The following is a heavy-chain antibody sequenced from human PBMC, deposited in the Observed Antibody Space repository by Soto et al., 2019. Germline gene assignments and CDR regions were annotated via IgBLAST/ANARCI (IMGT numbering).Heavy chain of an antibody. J-gene: IGHJ5*02. V-gene: IGHV4-4*02. Sequence: VQLRQSGPGLVKPSGTLSLTCAVSGGSISSSNWWTWVRQAPGKGLEWIGEIYHSGNTYYNPSLKGRVTTPVDKSNNQFSLKLTSVTAADTPVYYWAPLPPLVVASLLPIPTWGQGTLVPVSS. CDR3: APLPPLVVASLLPIPT. D-gene: IGHD2-15*01. CDR2: IYHSGNT. CDR1: GGSISSSNW.